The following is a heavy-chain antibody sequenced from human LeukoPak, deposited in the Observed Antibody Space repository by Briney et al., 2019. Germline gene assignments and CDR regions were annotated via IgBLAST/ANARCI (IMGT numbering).Heavy chain of an antibody. D-gene: IGHD3-16*02. J-gene: IGHJ4*02. CDR1: GFTFSSYA. CDR3: AKAPTFGGVIVFLDY. V-gene: IGHV3-23*01. CDR2: ISGSGGST. Sequence: GGSLRLSCAAPGFTFSSYAMSWVRQAPGKGLEWVSGISGSGGSTYYAVSVKGRFTISRDNSKNTLFLQMNSLRAEDTAVYYCAKAPTFGGVIVFLDYWGQGTLVTVSS.